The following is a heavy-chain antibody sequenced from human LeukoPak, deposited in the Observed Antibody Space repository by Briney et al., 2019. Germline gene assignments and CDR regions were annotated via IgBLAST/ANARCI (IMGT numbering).Heavy chain of an antibody. D-gene: IGHD4-17*01. J-gene: IGHJ4*02. CDR2: IYYSEST. V-gene: IGHV4-59*01. CDR1: GGSISSYY. CDR3: ARLSTVTTSFDY. Sequence: SETLSLTCTVSGGSISSYYWSWIRQPPRKGLEWIGYIYYSESTNYNPSLKSRVTISVDTSMHQFSRKLISVTAADTAVYYCARLSTVTTSFDYWGQGTLVTVSS.